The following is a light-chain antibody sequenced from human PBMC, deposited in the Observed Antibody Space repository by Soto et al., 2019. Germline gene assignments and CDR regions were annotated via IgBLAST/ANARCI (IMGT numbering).Light chain of an antibody. CDR1: QSVGGN. CDR2: GAS. V-gene: IGKV3-20*01. Sequence: ESVWKPYPGSLSLSRGDRATLSCRASQSVGGNVAWYQQIPGQPPKLLIFGASSRATGIADKFSGSGSGTDFTLPISRLEPVDFAMSYCQHYGAAPMTVAQGRRVEIK. CDR3: QHYGAAPMT. J-gene: IGKJ5*01.